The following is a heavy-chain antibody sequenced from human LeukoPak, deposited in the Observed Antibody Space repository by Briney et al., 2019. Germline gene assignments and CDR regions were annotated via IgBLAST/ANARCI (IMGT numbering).Heavy chain of an antibody. J-gene: IGHJ5*02. CDR3: ARGAYGSTNYNWFDP. CDR2: IYTSGST. CDR1: GGSVSSGSYY. V-gene: IGHV4-61*02. D-gene: IGHD3-10*01. Sequence: SETLSLTCTVSGGSVSSGSYYWSWIRQPAGKGLEWIGRIYTSGSTNYNPSLKSRVTISVDMSKNQFSLKLSSVTAADTAVYYCARGAYGSTNYNWFDPWGQGTLVTVSS.